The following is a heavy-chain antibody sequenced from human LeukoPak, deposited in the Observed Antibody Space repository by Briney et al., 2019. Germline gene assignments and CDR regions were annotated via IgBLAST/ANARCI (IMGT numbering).Heavy chain of an antibody. CDR2: ISSSSSYT. CDR1: GFTFSDYY. J-gene: IGHJ5*02. CDR3: AKDRTSANIAPRFDP. Sequence: GGSLRPSCAASGFTFSDYYMSWIRQAPGKGLEWVSYISSSSSYTNYADSVKGRFTISRDNSKNTLYLQMNTLRAEDTAVYYCAKDRTSANIAPRFDPWGQGTLVTVSS. V-gene: IGHV3-11*05. D-gene: IGHD5-18*01.